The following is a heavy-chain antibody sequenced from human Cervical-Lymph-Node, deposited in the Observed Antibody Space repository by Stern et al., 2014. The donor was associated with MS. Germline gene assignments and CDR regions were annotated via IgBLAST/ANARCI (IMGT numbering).Heavy chain of an antibody. D-gene: IGHD3-10*01. CDR1: GGTFSSSD. J-gene: IGHJ4*02. CDR2: IIPIIGTA. Sequence: QVQLVQSGAEVQTPGSSVKVSCRASGGTFSSSDISWVRQAPGQGLEWMGGIIPIIGTANYAQEYQGRVTITADESTSTAYMELSSLRSEDTAIYYCALGGFGHYFEYWGQGTLVTVSS. CDR3: ALGGFGHYFEY. V-gene: IGHV1-69*01.